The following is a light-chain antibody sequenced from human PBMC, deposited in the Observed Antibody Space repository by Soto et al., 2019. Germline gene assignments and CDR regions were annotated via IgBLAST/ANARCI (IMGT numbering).Light chain of an antibody. CDR2: GNS. CDR3: QSYASSLSYV. J-gene: IGLJ1*01. V-gene: IGLV1-40*01. Sequence: QSVLTQPPSVSGAPGQRVTISCTGSSSNIGAGYDVHWYQQLPGTAPKLLIYGNSNRPSGVPDRFSGSKSGTSASLAITGLQAEDEADDYCQSYASSLSYVFGTGTKVTVL. CDR1: SSNIGAGYD.